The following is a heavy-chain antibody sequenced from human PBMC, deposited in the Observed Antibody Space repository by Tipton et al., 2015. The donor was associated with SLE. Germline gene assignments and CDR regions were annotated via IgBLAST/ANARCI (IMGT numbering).Heavy chain of an antibody. V-gene: IGHV3-23*01. Sequence: SLRLSCTASGFAFSFHTMTWVRQAPGKGLEWVSGVTNSGGTTWYADSVKGRFTISRDNSKNTLYLQMNNLRPEDTAVYYCARDAYGDSTVLLDYWGQGTLVTVSP. CDR2: VTNSGGTT. CDR1: GFAFSFHT. J-gene: IGHJ4*02. D-gene: IGHD4-17*01. CDR3: ARDAYGDSTVLLDY.